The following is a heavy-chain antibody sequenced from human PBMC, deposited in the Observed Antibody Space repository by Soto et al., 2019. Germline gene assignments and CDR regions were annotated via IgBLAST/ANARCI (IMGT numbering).Heavy chain of an antibody. J-gene: IGHJ4*01. Sequence: GASVKVSCKASGGTFSSNAINWVRQAPGQGLEWMGGIIPFYGKTNYAQKFQGRVTITADESTSTAYMELRSLRSDDTAVYYCARRNSGSPVYYFDFWGRGTLVTVSS. CDR1: GGTFSSNA. D-gene: IGHD1-26*01. V-gene: IGHV1-69*13. CDR3: ARRNSGSPVYYFDF. CDR2: IIPFYGKT.